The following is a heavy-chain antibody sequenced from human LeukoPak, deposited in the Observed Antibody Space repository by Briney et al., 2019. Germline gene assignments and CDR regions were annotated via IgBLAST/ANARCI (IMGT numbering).Heavy chain of an antibody. CDR1: GGSISSYY. D-gene: IGHD2-15*01. CDR3: ARDMRGLLRY. J-gene: IGHJ4*02. Sequence: SETLSLTCTVSGGSISSYYWSWIRQPPGKGLEWIGYIYYSGSTNYNPSLKSRVTISVDTSKNQFSLKLSSVTAADTAVYYCARDMRGLLRYWGQGTLVTVSS. CDR2: IYYSGST. V-gene: IGHV4-59*12.